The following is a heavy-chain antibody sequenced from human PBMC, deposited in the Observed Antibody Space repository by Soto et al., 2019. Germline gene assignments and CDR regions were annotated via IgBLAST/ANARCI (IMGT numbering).Heavy chain of an antibody. J-gene: IGHJ3*02. Sequence: EMLLVESGGGLVQPGRSLRLSCGGSGFSFDDYTMHWVRQAPGKGPEWVASLSCNSGFSGYAESVKGRFIISRDNAQSSVHLQMNNLITEDTALYYCAKGRGTIVVTDAYDIWGQGTMVTVSS. V-gene: IGHV3-9*01. D-gene: IGHD3-22*01. CDR3: AKGRGTIVVTDAYDI. CDR1: GFSFDDYT. CDR2: LSCNSGFS.